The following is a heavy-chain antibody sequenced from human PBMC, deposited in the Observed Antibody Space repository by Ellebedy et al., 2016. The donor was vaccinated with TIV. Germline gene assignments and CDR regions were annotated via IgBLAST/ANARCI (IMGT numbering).Heavy chain of an antibody. CDR3: ARETGTTGAFDI. CDR2: ISYDGSNK. V-gene: IGHV3-30*07. CDR1: GFTFSSYA. Sequence: GESLKISCAASGFTFSSYAMHWVRQAPGKGLEWVAVISYDGSNKYYADSVKGRFTISRDNAKNSLYLQMNSLRDEDTAVYYCARETGTTGAFDIWGQGTMVTVSS. D-gene: IGHD1-1*01. J-gene: IGHJ3*02.